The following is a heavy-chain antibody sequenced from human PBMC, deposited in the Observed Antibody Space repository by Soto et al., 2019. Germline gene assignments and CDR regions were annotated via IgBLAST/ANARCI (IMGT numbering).Heavy chain of an antibody. Sequence: ASVKVSCKASGYTFTSYYMHWVRQAPGQGLEWMGIINPSGGSTSYAQKFQGRVTMTRDTSTSTVYMELSSLRSEDTAVYYCASPDVYDSSGYPFDYWGQGTLVTVSS. CDR2: INPSGGST. J-gene: IGHJ4*02. CDR3: ASPDVYDSSGYPFDY. CDR1: GYTFTSYY. D-gene: IGHD3-22*01. V-gene: IGHV1-46*01.